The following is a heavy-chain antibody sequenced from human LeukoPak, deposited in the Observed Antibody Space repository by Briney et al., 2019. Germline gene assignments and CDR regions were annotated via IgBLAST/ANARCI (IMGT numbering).Heavy chain of an antibody. CDR1: GFTTNY. V-gene: IGHV3-66*02. Sequence: TGGSLRLSCAVSGFTTNYMSWVRQAPGKGLEWVSVIYSGDTTYYAGSVRGRFTISRDISKNTLYLQMNSLRPEDTAVYHCARDLWDATGYWGQGTLVTVSS. CDR2: IYSGDTT. D-gene: IGHD3-3*01. CDR3: ARDLWDATGY. J-gene: IGHJ4*02.